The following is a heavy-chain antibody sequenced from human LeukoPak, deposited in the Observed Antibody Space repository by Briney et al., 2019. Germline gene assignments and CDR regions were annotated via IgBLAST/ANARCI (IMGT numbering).Heavy chain of an antibody. CDR3: ARRDPSSWFDP. J-gene: IGHJ5*02. CDR2: IYYSGST. Sequence: NTSETLSLTCTVSGGSISSYYWSWIRQPPGKGLEWIGYIYYSGSTNYNPSLKSRVTISVDTSKNQFSLKLSSVTAADTAVYYCARRDPSSWFDPWGQGTLVTVPS. V-gene: IGHV4-59*01. CDR1: GGSISSYY.